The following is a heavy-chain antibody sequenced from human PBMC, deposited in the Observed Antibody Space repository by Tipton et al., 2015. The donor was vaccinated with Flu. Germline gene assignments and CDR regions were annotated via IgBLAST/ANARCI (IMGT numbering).Heavy chain of an antibody. CDR1: GGSFSGYY. J-gene: IGHJ4*02. CDR2: INHSGST. CDR3: ARGTAESYYFDY. V-gene: IGHV4-34*01. Sequence: TLSLTCAVYGGSFSGYYWSWIRQPPGKGLEWIGEINHSGSTNYNPSLKSRVTISVDTSKNQFSLKLSSVTAADTAVYYCARGTAESYYFDYWGQGTLVTVSS. D-gene: IGHD3-16*02.